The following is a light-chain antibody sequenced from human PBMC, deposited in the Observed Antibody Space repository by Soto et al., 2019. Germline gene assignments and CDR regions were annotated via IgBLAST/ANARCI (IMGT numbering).Light chain of an antibody. J-gene: IGKJ4*01. Sequence: IQMDPSAITLSSSVGDRVPITCLAIRAISTWLAGFRQNQGTAPKLLIYVASALESGVPSGFSGSGSGAEFTLTISSLQLDDSATYYFQQYNSYSLTFGGGTKVDIK. V-gene: IGKV1-5*01. CDR2: VAS. CDR1: RAISTW. CDR3: QQYNSYSLT.